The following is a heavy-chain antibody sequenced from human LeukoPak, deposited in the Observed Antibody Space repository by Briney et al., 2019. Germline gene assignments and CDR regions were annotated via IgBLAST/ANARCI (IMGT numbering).Heavy chain of an antibody. CDR2: INPNSGGT. CDR3: ARGRRRNWFDP. Sequence: AASVKVSCKASGYTFTAYFMHWVRQAPGQGLEWMGRINPNSGGTNYAQKFQGRVTMTRDTSISTAYMELSSLRSEDTAVYYCARGRRRNWFDPWGQGTLVTVSS. CDR1: GYTFTAYF. V-gene: IGHV1-2*06. J-gene: IGHJ5*02.